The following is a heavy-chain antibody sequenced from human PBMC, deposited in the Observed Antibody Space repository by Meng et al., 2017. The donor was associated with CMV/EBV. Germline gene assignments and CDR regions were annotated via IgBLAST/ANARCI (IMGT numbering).Heavy chain of an antibody. CDR1: SYTFTHHG. D-gene: IGHD3-22*01. V-gene: IGHV1-18*01. J-gene: IGHJ4*02. CDR2: ISGYNDNT. CDR3: ARDTMMIMSFDH. Sequence: QVQLVQSGAEVRKPGASVKVSCKASSYTFTHHGISWVRQAPGQGLEWMGWISGYNDNTKYARHLQGRVTMTTDTSTNTAYMELRSLRSDDTAIYYCARDTMMIMSFDHWGPGTLVTVSS.